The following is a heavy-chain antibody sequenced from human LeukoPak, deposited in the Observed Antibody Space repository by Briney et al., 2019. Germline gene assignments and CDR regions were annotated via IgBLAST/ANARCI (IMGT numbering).Heavy chain of an antibody. Sequence: GGSLRLSCAASGFTFSSYDMSWVCQAPGKGLGWVSTISGSGTGTYYADSVKGRFTISRDNSKNTLYLQMNSLGAEDTAIYYCAKGSMGVILAPFDSWGQGSLVTVSS. CDR1: GFTFSSYD. J-gene: IGHJ4*02. CDR3: AKGSMGVILAPFDS. V-gene: IGHV3-23*01. CDR2: ISGSGTGT. D-gene: IGHD3-10*01.